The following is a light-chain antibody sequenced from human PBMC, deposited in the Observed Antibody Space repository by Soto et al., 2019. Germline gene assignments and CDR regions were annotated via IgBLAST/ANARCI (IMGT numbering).Light chain of an antibody. CDR2: GAS. Sequence: EMVMTQSPAILSVSPGESATLSCRASQSVNSNYLAWYQQHPGQAPRLLIYGASTRATGIPDRISGSGSGTDFTLTISRLEPEDFAVYYCQQYASSFRTFGQGTKVDNK. CDR3: QQYASSFRT. J-gene: IGKJ1*01. V-gene: IGKV3-20*01. CDR1: QSVNSNY.